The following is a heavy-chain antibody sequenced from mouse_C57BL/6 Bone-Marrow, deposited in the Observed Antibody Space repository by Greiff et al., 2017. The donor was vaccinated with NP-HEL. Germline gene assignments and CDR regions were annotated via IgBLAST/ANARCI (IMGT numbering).Heavy chain of an antibody. J-gene: IGHJ2*01. CDR3: ARRYGSSPDY. CDR1: GFTFSDYG. V-gene: IGHV5-17*01. D-gene: IGHD1-1*01. Sequence: EVKLMESGGGLVKPGGSLKLSCAASGFTFSDYGMHWVRQAPEKGLEWVAYISSGSSTIYYADTVKGRFTISRDNAKNTLFLQMTSLRSEDTAMYYCARRYGSSPDYWGQGTTLTVSS. CDR2: ISSGSSTI.